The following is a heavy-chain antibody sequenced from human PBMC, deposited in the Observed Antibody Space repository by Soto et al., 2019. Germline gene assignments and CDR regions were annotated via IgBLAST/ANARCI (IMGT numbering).Heavy chain of an antibody. CDR2: IYYSGST. J-gene: IGHJ5*02. D-gene: IGHD6-13*01. CDR3: ARHRGAAAAGGSGWFDP. CDR1: GGSISSSSYY. V-gene: IGHV4-39*01. Sequence: SETLSLTCTVSGGSISSSSYYWGWIRQPPGKGLEWIGSIYYSGSTYYNPSLKSRVTISVDTSKNQFSLKLSSVTAADTAVYYCARHRGAAAAGGSGWFDPWGQGTLVTVSS.